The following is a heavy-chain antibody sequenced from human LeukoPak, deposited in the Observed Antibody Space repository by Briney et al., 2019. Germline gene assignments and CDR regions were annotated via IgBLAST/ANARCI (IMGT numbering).Heavy chain of an antibody. Sequence: GGSLRLSCAASGFTFSSYWMSWVRQAPGKGLEWVANIKQDGSEKYYVDSVKGRFTISRDNAKNSLYLQMNSLRAEDTAVYYCAREIPYYDFWSGDYYYYMDVWGKGTTVTVSS. V-gene: IGHV3-7*01. CDR2: IKQDGSEK. D-gene: IGHD3-3*01. J-gene: IGHJ6*03. CDR3: AREIPYYDFWSGDYYYYMDV. CDR1: GFTFSSYW.